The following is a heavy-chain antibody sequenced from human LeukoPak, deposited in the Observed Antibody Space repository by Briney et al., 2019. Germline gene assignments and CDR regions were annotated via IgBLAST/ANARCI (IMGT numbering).Heavy chain of an antibody. CDR1: GGAFSSYA. V-gene: IGHV1-69*05. CDR2: IIPIFGTA. CDR3: AREGWGYCSSTSCPIDY. D-gene: IGHD2-2*01. Sequence: SVKVSCKASGGAFSSYAISWVRQAPGQGLEWMGRIIPIFGTANYAQKFQGRVTITTDESTSTAYMELSSLRSEDTAVYYCAREGWGYCSSTSCPIDYWGQGTLVTVSS. J-gene: IGHJ4*02.